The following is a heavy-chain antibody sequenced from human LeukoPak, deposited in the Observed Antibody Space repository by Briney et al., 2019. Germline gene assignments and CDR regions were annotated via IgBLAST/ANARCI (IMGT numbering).Heavy chain of an antibody. J-gene: IGHJ1*01. CDR3: ARDILTSSQSRYQH. Sequence: TGGSLRLSCAASGFTLDDYAMHWVRQAPGKGLEWVSGVTWNSGGIAYADSVKGRFTISRDNAKNSLYLQMNSLRAEDTAVYYCARDILTSSQSRYQHWGQGTLVTVSS. V-gene: IGHV3-9*01. CDR2: VTWNSGGI. CDR1: GFTLDDYA. D-gene: IGHD3-9*01.